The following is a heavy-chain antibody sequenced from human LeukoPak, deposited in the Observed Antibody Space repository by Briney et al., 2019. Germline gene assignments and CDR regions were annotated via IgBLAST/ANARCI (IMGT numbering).Heavy chain of an antibody. CDR2: INHSGST. CDR1: GGSFSGYY. J-gene: IGHJ5*02. CDR3: ARASTGSSTSYANWFDP. D-gene: IGHD2-2*01. Sequence: SETLSLTCAVYGGSFSGYYWSWIRQPPGKGLEWIGEINHSGSTNYNPSLKSRVTISVDTSKNQFSLKLSSVTAADTAVYYCARASTGSSTSYANWFDPWGRGTLVTVSS. V-gene: IGHV4-34*01.